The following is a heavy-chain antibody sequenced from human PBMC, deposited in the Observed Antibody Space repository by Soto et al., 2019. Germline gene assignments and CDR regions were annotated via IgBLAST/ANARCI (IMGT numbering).Heavy chain of an antibody. CDR1: GYTFTSYA. D-gene: IGHD5-18*01. J-gene: IGHJ4*02. Sequence: QVQLVQSGTEEKKPGASVKVSCKTSGYTFTSYAVHWVRQAPGQRLEWMGWINIGNGNTKYSQKFQGRVTITSDTSASTAYMELSSLRSEDTAVYYCARLRVVGYSYGYGFDYWGQGTLVTVSS. CDR2: INIGNGNT. CDR3: ARLRVVGYSYGYGFDY. V-gene: IGHV1-3*04.